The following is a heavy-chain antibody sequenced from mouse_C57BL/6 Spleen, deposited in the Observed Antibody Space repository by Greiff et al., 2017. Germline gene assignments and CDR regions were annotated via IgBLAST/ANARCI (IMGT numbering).Heavy chain of an antibody. CDR2: ISYDGSN. CDR1: GYSITSGYY. CDR3: ARLTYYYGSSYFDY. D-gene: IGHD1-1*01. Sequence: EVQLQQSGPGLVKPSQSLSLTCSVTGYSITSGYYWNWIRQFPGNKPEWMGYISYDGSNNYNPSLKNRISITRDTSKNQFFLKLNSVTTEDTATYYCARLTYYYGSSYFDYWGQGTTLTVSS. V-gene: IGHV3-6*01. J-gene: IGHJ2*01.